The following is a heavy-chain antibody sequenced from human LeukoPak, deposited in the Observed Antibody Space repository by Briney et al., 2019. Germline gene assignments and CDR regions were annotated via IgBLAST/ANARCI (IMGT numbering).Heavy chain of an antibody. CDR3: ARDALHNYYDSSHRPAYDP. D-gene: IGHD3-22*01. CDR2: IYHSGST. J-gene: IGHJ5*02. CDR1: GGSISSSNW. Sequence: PSGTLSLTCAVSGGSISSSNWWSWVRQPPGKGLEWIGEIYHSGSTNYNPSLKSRVTISVDKSKNQFSLKLSSVTAADTAVYYCARDALHNYYDSSHRPAYDPWGQGTLVTVSS. V-gene: IGHV4-4*02.